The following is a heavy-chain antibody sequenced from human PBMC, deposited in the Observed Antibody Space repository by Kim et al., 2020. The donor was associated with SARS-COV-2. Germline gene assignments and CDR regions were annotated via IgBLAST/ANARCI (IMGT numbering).Heavy chain of an antibody. CDR3: ATDGGSYASAGY. J-gene: IGHJ4*02. V-gene: IGHV1-24*01. Sequence: YAQKFQGRGTMTEDTSTDTAYMELSSLRSEDTAVYYCATDGGSYASAGYWGQGTLVTVSS. D-gene: IGHD1-26*01.